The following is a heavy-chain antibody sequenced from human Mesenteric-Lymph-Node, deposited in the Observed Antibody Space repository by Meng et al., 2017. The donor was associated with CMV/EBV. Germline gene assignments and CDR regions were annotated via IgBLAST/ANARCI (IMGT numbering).Heavy chain of an antibody. V-gene: IGHV3-33*08. CDR3: ARWAVAGRSYYFDY. CDR1: GFTFSSYG. D-gene: IGHD6-19*01. Sequence: GGSLRLSCAASGFTFSSYGMHWVRQAPGKGLEWVAVIWYDGSNKYYADSVKGRFTISRDNSKNTLYLQMNSLRAEDTAVYYCARWAVAGRSYYFDYWGQGTLVTVSS. CDR2: IWYDGSNK. J-gene: IGHJ4*02.